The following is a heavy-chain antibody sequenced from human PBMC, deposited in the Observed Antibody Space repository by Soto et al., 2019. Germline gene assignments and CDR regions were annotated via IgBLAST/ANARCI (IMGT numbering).Heavy chain of an antibody. CDR1: GGSISSGGYS. D-gene: IGHD6-13*01. CDR3: ARVAPRGIAAAEGWWFDP. J-gene: IGHJ5*02. Sequence: SETLSLTCAVSGGSISSGGYSWSGNRQPPGKGLEWIGYIYHSGSTYYNPSLKSRVTISVDRSKNQFSLKLSSVTAADTAVYYCARVAPRGIAAAEGWWFDPWGQGTLVTVSS. V-gene: IGHV4-30-2*01. CDR2: IYHSGST.